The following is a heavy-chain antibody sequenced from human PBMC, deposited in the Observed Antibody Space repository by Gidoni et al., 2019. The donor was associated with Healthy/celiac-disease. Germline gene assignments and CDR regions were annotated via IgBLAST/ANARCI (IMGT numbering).Heavy chain of an antibody. CDR2: IYWDDDK. V-gene: IGHV2-5*02. Sequence: QITLKKSGPTQVKPTQTLTLTCTFSVFSRGTSGMGVGWVRQPPGKALEWLVLIYWDDDKRYSPSQCSRLTITKDTSRTQVVRTMTNMDLVDTVTYYCAYRGRLMADWNSGHFDYWGQGTRVTVSS. CDR3: AYRGRLMADWNSGHFDY. J-gene: IGHJ4*02. D-gene: IGHD2-21*02. CDR1: VFSRGTSGMG.